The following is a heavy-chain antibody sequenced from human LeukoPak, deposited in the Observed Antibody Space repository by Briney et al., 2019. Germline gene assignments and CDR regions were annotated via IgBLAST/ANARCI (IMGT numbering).Heavy chain of an antibody. Sequence: GGSLRLSCAASGFTFSNYPLDWVRQAPGKGLEWVALISYDGSNTEYADSVKGRFTISRDNSKNTLYLQMDSLTAEDTAVYYCARGGSGYDFDFWGQGTLVTVSS. CDR1: GFTFSNYP. J-gene: IGHJ4*02. CDR3: ARGGSGYDFDF. D-gene: IGHD5-12*01. CDR2: ISYDGSNT. V-gene: IGHV3-30-3*01.